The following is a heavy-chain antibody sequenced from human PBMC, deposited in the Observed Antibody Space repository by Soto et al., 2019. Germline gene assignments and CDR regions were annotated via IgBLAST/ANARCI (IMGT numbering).Heavy chain of an antibody. CDR1: GFTFTDFY. Sequence: QVQLVESGGGLVKPGGSLRLSCAASGFTFTDFYMTWIRQTPGRGPEWLSYISPNGADISYADSVRGRFIMSRDNAKNSVYLQMNSLRAEDTAVYYCAKTASLMGVWGQGTGVTVSS. V-gene: IGHV3-11*01. D-gene: IGHD2-21*02. J-gene: IGHJ6*02. CDR3: AKTASLMGV. CDR2: ISPNGADI.